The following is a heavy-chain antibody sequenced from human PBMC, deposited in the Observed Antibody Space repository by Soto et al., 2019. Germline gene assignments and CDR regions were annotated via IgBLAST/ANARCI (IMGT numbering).Heavy chain of an antibody. CDR3: AGAPRDSGSYYSFQH. CDR1: GYTFTSYY. V-gene: IGHV1-46*01. CDR2: INPSGGST. Sequence: QVQLVQSGAEVKKPGASVKVSCTASGYTFTSYYMHGVRQAPGQGLEWMGIINPSGGSTSYAQKFQGRVTMTRDTSTSTVYMELSSLRSEDTALYCCAGAPRDSGSYYSFQHWGQGTLVTVSS. D-gene: IGHD1-26*01. J-gene: IGHJ1*01.